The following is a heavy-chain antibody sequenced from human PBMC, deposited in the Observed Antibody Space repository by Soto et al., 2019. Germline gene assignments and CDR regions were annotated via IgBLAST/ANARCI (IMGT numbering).Heavy chain of an antibody. Sequence: SETLSLTCFVSGYYNTAGGYYWSWIRHHPGKGLEWIGSFYSSGSIIYNPSLRRRVSISGDTSSSQFSMSLTSVSAVDTARYYCARMSSSGSGWFPPWGQGTLVTVSS. CDR1: GYYNTAGGYY. V-gene: IGHV4-31*03. J-gene: IGHJ5*02. D-gene: IGHD3-22*01. CDR2: FYSSGSI. CDR3: ARMSSSGSGWFPP.